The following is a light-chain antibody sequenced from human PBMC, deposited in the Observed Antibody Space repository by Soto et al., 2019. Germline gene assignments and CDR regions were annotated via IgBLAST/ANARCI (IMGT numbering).Light chain of an antibody. Sequence: EIVLTQSPGTLSLSPGERATLSCRASQSVSSSYLAWYQQKPGQAPRLLIYGASSRATGIPERFSGSGSGTDFTLTISRLEPEDFAVYYCQQYGSSPRTFGQGTKMKIK. CDR1: QSVSSSY. J-gene: IGKJ1*01. V-gene: IGKV3-20*01. CDR2: GAS. CDR3: QQYGSSPRT.